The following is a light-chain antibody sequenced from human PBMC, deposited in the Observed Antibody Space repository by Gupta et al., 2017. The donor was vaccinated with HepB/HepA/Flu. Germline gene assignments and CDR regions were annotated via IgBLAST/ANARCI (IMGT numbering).Light chain of an antibody. CDR1: QSVSSSY. CDR2: GAS. Sequence: IVLTQSPGTLSLSPGERATPSCRASQSVSSSYLAWYQQKPGQAPRLLIYGASSRATGIPDRFSGSGSETDFTLTISRLEPEDFAVYYCQQYGSSLFTFGPGTKVDIK. CDR3: QQYGSSLFT. V-gene: IGKV3-20*01. J-gene: IGKJ3*01.